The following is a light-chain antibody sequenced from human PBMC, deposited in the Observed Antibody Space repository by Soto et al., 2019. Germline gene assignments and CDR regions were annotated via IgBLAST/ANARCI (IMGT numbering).Light chain of an antibody. Sequence: QSVLTQPRSVSGSPGQSVTISCTGTNSDVGSYGFVSWYQQHPGKAPKLLIYDVNKRSSGVPDRFSGSKSGNTASLTISGLQAEDDADYYCCSNAGPYTFWVFGGGTKLTVL. CDR2: DVN. J-gene: IGLJ3*02. CDR3: CSNAGPYTFWV. V-gene: IGLV2-11*01. CDR1: NSDVGSYGF.